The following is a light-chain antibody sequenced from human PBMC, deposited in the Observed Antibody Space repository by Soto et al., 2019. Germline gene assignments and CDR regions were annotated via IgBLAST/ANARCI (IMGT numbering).Light chain of an antibody. J-gene: IGKJ2*01. Sequence: EIVLTQSPATLSLSPGERAPLSCRASQSVSSYLAWYQQKPGQAPRLLIYDASNRATGIPARFSGSGAGTDFTLTISSLEPEDFAVYYCQQRSNRPPYTFGQGTKLEIK. CDR1: QSVSSY. CDR3: QQRSNRPPYT. V-gene: IGKV3-11*01. CDR2: DAS.